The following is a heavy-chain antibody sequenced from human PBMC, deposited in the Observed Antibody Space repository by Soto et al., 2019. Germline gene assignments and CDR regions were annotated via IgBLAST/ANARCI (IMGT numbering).Heavy chain of an antibody. D-gene: IGHD3-10*01. J-gene: IGHJ4*02. V-gene: IGHV4-31*03. CDR3: AKLRLVFGELSYVFDS. CDR2: ISYSGHT. CDR1: GASLNSDDNY. Sequence: QVQLQESGPGLVKPSQTLSLTCTVSGASLNSDDNYWSWIRQHPGKGLEWIGYISYSGHTYYTPSLRSRLTMSIDTSKNQFSLKLTSLTPADTAVYYCAKLRLVFGELSYVFDSWGQGTLVTVSS.